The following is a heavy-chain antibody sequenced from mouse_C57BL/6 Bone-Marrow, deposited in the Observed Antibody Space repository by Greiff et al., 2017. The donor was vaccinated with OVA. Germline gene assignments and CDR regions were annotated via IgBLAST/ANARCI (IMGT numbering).Heavy chain of an antibody. CDR1: GFSFTSYG. CDR3: ARGRWVYSNYCDY. D-gene: IGHD2-5*01. V-gene: IGHV2-2*01. J-gene: IGHJ2*01. Sequence: QVHVQQSGPGLVQPSQSLSITCTVSGFSFTSYGVHWVRQSPGKGLEWLGVIWSGGSTAYNAPFISRLSISKDNSKSQVFFKMNSLQADDTAIYYCARGRWVYSNYCDYGDQGTTITVSA. CDR2: IWSGGST.